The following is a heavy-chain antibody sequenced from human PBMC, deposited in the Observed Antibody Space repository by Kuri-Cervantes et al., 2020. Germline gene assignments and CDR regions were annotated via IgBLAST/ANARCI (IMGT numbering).Heavy chain of an antibody. CDR2: INSDGSST. Sequence: LSLTCAASGFTFSSYWMHWVRQAPGKGLVWVSRINSDGSSTSYADSVKGRFTISRDNAKNTLYLQMNSLRAEDTAVYYCARLGVLITYYYGMDVWGQGTTVTVSS. CDR3: ARLGVLITYYYGMDV. CDR1: GFTFSSYW. V-gene: IGHV3-74*01. J-gene: IGHJ6*02.